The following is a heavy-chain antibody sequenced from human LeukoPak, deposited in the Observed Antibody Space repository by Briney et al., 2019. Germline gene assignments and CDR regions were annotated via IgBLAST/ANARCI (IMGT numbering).Heavy chain of an antibody. CDR3: ARAAYSSGWYGSRVGYYYGMDV. Sequence: GGSLRLSCAASGFTFSSYWMHWVRQAPGKRLVWVSRINSDGSSTSYADSVKGRFTISRDNAKNTLYLQMNSLRAEDTAVYYCARAAYSSGWYGSRVGYYYGMDVWGQGTTVTVSS. V-gene: IGHV3-74*01. CDR1: GFTFSSYW. D-gene: IGHD6-19*01. J-gene: IGHJ6*02. CDR2: INSDGSST.